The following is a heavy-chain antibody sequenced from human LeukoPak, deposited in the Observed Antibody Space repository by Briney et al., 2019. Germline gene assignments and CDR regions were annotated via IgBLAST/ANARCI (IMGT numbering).Heavy chain of an antibody. D-gene: IGHD6-13*01. CDR2: IIPILGIA. CDR3: ARVLPRIAAAGTYYFDY. V-gene: IGHV1-69*04. Sequence: GASVKVSCKASGGTFSSYAISWVRQAPGQGLEWMGRIIPILGIANYAQKFQGRVTITADKSTSTAYMELSSLRSEDTAVYYCARVLPRIAAAGTYYFDYWGQGTLVTVSS. J-gene: IGHJ4*02. CDR1: GGTFSSYA.